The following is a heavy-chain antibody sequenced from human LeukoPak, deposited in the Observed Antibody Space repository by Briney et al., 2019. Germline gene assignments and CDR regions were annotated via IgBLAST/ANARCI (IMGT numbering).Heavy chain of an antibody. CDR3: ARGWGYCSGGSCYFDY. Sequence: SETLSLTCAVSGGSISSSNWWSWVRQPPGKGLEWIGEIYHSGSTNYNPYLKSRVTISVDKSKNQFSLKLSSVTAADTAVYYCARGWGYCSGGSCYFDYWGQGTLVTVSS. CDR2: IYHSGST. D-gene: IGHD2-15*01. CDR1: GGSISSSNW. V-gene: IGHV4-4*02. J-gene: IGHJ4*02.